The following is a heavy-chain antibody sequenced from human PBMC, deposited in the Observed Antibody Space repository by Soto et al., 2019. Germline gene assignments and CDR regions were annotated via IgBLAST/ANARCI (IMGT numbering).Heavy chain of an antibody. J-gene: IGHJ3*02. CDR2: MYYSGST. D-gene: IGHD2-2*01. CDR1: GGSISSSSHY. V-gene: IGHV4-39*01. CDR3: ARRASLGYCSDTSCYAFDI. Sequence: PSETLSLTCTVSGGSISSSSHYWGWIRQPPGKGLEWIGSMYYSGSTYYNPSLKSRVTISVDTSKNQFSLKLNSVTAADSAVYYCARRASLGYCSDTSCYAFDIWGQGTMVTVSS.